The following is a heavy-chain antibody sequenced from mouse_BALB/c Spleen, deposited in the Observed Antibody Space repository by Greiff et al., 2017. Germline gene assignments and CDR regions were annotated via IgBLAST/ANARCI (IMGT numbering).Heavy chain of an antibody. Sequence: QVQLQQSGAELAKPGASVKMSCQASGYTFTSYWMHWVKQRPGQGLEWIGYINPSTGYTEYNQKFKDKATLTADKSSSTAYMQLSSLTSEDSAVYYCARGGYYGYDFDYWGQGTTLTVSS. J-gene: IGHJ2*01. V-gene: IGHV1-7*01. D-gene: IGHD2-2*01. CDR1: GYTFTSYW. CDR2: INPSTGYT. CDR3: ARGGYYGYDFDY.